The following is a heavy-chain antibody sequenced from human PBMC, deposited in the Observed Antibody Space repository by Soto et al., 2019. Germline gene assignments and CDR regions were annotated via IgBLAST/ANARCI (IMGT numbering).Heavy chain of an antibody. Sequence: QVQLVESGGGVVQPGRSLRLSCAASGFTFSSYGMHWVRQAPGKGLEWVAVIWYDGSNKYYADSVKGRFTISRDNSKKTLYLQMNSLRAEDTAVYYCARTRTTIKDAFDYWGQGTLVTVSS. CDR2: IWYDGSNK. CDR3: ARTRTTIKDAFDY. D-gene: IGHD1-20*01. J-gene: IGHJ4*02. V-gene: IGHV3-33*01. CDR1: GFTFSSYG.